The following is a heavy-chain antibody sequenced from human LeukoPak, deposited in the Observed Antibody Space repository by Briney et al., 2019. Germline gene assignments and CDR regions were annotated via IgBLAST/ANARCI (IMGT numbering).Heavy chain of an antibody. Sequence: PGGSLRLSCAASGFTFSSYGMHWVRQAPGKGLEWVAFIRYDGSNKYYADSVKGRFTISRDNSKNTLYLQMNSLRAEDTAVYYCAKDSLISAGTGNFQHWGQGTLVTVSS. J-gene: IGHJ1*01. V-gene: IGHV3-30*02. D-gene: IGHD6-13*01. CDR2: IRYDGSNK. CDR1: GFTFSSYG. CDR3: AKDSLISAGTGNFQH.